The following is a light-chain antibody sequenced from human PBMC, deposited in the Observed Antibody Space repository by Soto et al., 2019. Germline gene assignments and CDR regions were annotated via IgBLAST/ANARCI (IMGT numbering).Light chain of an antibody. CDR3: QQYETDPLT. J-gene: IGKJ4*01. CDR1: QNINTW. V-gene: IGKV1-5*03. CDR2: KAS. Sequence: DIQMTQSPSTLSASVGDRVTITCRASQNINTWLAGYQQKPGKAPYLLIYKASNLQSGVPSRFSGSASGTEFTLTISSLQPDDIAAYYCQQYETDPLTYGGGTKVEI.